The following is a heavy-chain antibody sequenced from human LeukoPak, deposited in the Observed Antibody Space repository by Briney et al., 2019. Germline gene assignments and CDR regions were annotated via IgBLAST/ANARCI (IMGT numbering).Heavy chain of an antibody. V-gene: IGHV3-23*01. CDR2: ISGSGGGT. CDR3: AKCRDYYYYFMDV. J-gene: IGHJ6*03. Sequence: GGSLRLSCSASGFTFSTFAMSWVRQAPGKGLEWVSSISGSGGGTYYADSVKGRFTISRDNSTNTLYLQMNSLRAEDTAVYYCAKCRDYYYYFMDVWGKGTTVTVSS. CDR1: GFTFSTFA.